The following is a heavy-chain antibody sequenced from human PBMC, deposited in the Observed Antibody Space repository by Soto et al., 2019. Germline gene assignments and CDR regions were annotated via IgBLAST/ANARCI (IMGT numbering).Heavy chain of an antibody. CDR2: IIPMFGSA. J-gene: IGHJ6*02. Sequence: QVQLVQSGAEVKKPGSSVKVSCKASGDTFSSSAISWVRQAPGQGLEWMGGIIPMFGSANYAQKFHGRVTITADESTSTAYMELSSLRSEDTAVYYCAGGDYAPLGDPFYSYILDVWGQGTTVTVSS. V-gene: IGHV1-69*01. CDR3: AGGDYAPLGDPFYSYILDV. D-gene: IGHD3-16*01. CDR1: GDTFSSSA.